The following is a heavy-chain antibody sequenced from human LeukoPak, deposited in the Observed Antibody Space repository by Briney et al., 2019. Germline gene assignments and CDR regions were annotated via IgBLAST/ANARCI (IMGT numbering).Heavy chain of an antibody. J-gene: IGHJ3*02. D-gene: IGHD2/OR15-2a*01. CDR3: AKDFYDTSANGASDI. V-gene: IGHV3-30*18. CDR2: ISYDGTNK. Sequence: GGSLRLSCVASGFTFSTYAMHWVRQAPGTGLEWVAVISYDGTNKYYADSLKGRFTISRDNSKNTMYLQVNSLRPGDTAVYYCAKDFYDTSANGASDIWGHGTMVSVSS. CDR1: GFTFSTYA.